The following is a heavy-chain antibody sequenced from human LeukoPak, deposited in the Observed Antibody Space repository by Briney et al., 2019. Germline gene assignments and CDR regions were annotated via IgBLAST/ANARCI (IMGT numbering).Heavy chain of an antibody. CDR1: RFTFSSYA. D-gene: IGHD5-12*01. CDR2: ISGSGGST. CDR3: AKLENSGYDWGGY. J-gene: IGHJ4*02. V-gene: IGHV3-23*01. Sequence: GGSLRLSCAASRFTFSSYAMSWVRQAPGKGLEWVSAISGSGGSTYYADSVKGRFTISRDNSKNTLYLQMNSLRAEDTAVYYCAKLENSGYDWGGYWGQGTLVTVSS.